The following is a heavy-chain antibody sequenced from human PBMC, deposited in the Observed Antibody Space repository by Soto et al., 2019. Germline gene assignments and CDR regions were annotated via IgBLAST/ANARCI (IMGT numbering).Heavy chain of an antibody. CDR1: GGSISSGDYY. Sequence: SETLSLTCTVSGGSISSGDYYWSWIRQPPGKGLEWIGYIYYSGSTYYNPSLRSRITLSIDTSKSQFSLKVNSVTPADTAMYYCARVTDCGGDCYAGWFDPWGEGTLVTVSS. D-gene: IGHD2-21*02. CDR2: IYYSGST. V-gene: IGHV4-30-4*01. CDR3: ARVTDCGGDCYAGWFDP. J-gene: IGHJ5*02.